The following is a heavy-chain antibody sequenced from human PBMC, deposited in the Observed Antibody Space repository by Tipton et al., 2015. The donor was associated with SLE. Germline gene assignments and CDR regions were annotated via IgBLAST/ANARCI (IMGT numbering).Heavy chain of an antibody. CDR3: ARTQYTFGGVIAPFDY. CDR2: INHSGST. D-gene: IGHD3-16*02. J-gene: IGHJ4*02. V-gene: IGHV4-39*07. Sequence: TLSLTCTVSGGSISSSSYYWSWIRQPPGKGLEWIGEINHSGSTNYNPSLKSRVTISVDTSKNQFSLKLNSVTAADTAVYYCARTQYTFGGVIAPFDYWGQGTLVTVSS. CDR1: GGSISSSSYY.